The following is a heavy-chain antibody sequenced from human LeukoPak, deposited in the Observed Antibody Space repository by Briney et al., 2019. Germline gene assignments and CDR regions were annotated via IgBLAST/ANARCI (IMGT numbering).Heavy chain of an antibody. V-gene: IGHV4-31*03. CDR1: GGSISSGGFY. J-gene: IGHJ4*02. CDR2: IYYSGTT. D-gene: IGHD5-18*01. CDR3: ARGTTDGYSYGRFDY. Sequence: SQTLSLTCTVSGGSISSGGFYWSWIRQHPGKGLEWLMNIYYSGTTYYNPSLKSRVSFSVDTSKNQCSMKLNPVTAADTALYYCARGTTDGYSYGRFDYWGQGTLVTVSS.